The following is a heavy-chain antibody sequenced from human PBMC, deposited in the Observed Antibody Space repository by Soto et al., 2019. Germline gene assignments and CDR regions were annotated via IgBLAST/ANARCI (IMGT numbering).Heavy chain of an antibody. CDR1: GFTFRTYS. D-gene: IGHD1-26*01. J-gene: IGHJ4*02. V-gene: IGHV3-23*01. CDR3: AKDLRPDGRYDLDY. Sequence: GGSMRLSCAASGFTFRTYSMNWVSQEPGKGLEWVSVMVGDGSSWDYADSVRGRFTISRDNSKNTLYLQMNSLRAEDTAVYYCAKDLRPDGRYDLDYWGQGTLVTVSS. CDR2: MVGDGSSW.